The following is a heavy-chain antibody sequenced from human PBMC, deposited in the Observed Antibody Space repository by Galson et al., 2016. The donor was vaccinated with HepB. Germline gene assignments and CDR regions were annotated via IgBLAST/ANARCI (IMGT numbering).Heavy chain of an antibody. CDR2: INAGNGNP. CDR3: ARVDYSRSWFAFDI. J-gene: IGHJ3*02. CDR1: GYTFTSYA. V-gene: IGHV1-3*01. D-gene: IGHD6-13*01. Sequence: SVKVSCKASGYTFTSYAIHWVRQAPGQRLEWMGWINAGNGNPKYSQKFQGRVTITRDTSASTAYMELSSLRSEDTAVYYCARVDYSRSWFAFDIWGQGTMVTVSS.